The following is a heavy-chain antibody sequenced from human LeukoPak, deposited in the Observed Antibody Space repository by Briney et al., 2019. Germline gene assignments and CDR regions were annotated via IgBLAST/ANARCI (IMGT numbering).Heavy chain of an antibody. CDR1: GFTVSSNY. V-gene: IGHV3-66*01. CDR2: IYSGGST. Sequence: GGSLRLSCAASGFTVSSNYMSWVRQAPGKGLEWVSVIYSGGSTYYADSVKGRFTISRDNAKNSLYLQLNSLRAEDTAVYYCARDQVAAAGHDYWGQGTLVTVSS. J-gene: IGHJ4*02. CDR3: ARDQVAAAGHDY. D-gene: IGHD6-13*01.